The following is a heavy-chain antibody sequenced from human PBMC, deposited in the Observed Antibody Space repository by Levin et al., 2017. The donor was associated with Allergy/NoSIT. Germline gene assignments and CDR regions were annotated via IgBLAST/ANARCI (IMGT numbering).Heavy chain of an antibody. CDR1: GGSISSHY. CDR3: ALGSTGMYGR. J-gene: IGHJ4*02. D-gene: IGHD7-27*01. Sequence: SETLSLTCTVSGGSISSHYWSWIRQSPGKGLEWIGYLYHSGTTNYNPSFMSRLSFSIDTSKNHSSLRLSSMTAADTAVYYCALGSTGMYGRWGQGTLVTVSS. V-gene: IGHV4-59*11. CDR2: LYHSGTT.